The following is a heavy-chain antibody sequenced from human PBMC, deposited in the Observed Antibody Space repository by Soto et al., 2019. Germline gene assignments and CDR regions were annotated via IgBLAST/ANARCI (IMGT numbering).Heavy chain of an antibody. D-gene: IGHD4-4*01. CDR3: ASSNYAPTSYYYGMDV. Sequence: QVQLVQSGAEVKKPGSSVKVSCKASGGTFSSYAISWVRQAPGQGLEWMGGIIPIFGTANYAQKFQGRVTITADESTSTAYMELSSLRAEDTAVYYCASSNYAPTSYYYGMDVWGQGTTVTVSS. CDR2: IIPIFGTA. CDR1: GGTFSSYA. J-gene: IGHJ6*02. V-gene: IGHV1-69*12.